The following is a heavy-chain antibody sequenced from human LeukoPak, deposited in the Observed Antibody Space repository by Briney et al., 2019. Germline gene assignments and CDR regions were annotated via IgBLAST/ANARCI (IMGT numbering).Heavy chain of an antibody. CDR2: IYYSGST. V-gene: IGHV4-39*01. J-gene: IGHJ4*02. Sequence: PSETLSLTCTVSGGSISSSSYYWGWIRQPPGKGLEWIGSIYYSGSTYYNPSLKSRVTISVDTSKNQFSLKLSSVTAADTAVYYCARQVWGSEGYFDYWGQGTLVTVSS. CDR1: GGSISSSSYY. CDR3: ARQVWGSEGYFDY. D-gene: IGHD3-16*01.